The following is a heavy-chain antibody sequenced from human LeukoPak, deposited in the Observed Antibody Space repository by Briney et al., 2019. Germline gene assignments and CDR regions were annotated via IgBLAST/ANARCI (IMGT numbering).Heavy chain of an antibody. Sequence: PGGSLRLSCAASGFTFSSYAMHWVRQAPGKGLEWVTFTRYDGSNKYYADSVKGRFTISRDNSKNTLYLQMNSLRAEDTAVYYCAKGSKEVLFTRDHYMDVWGKGTTVTISS. V-gene: IGHV3-30*02. CDR1: GFTFSSYA. J-gene: IGHJ6*03. CDR2: TRYDGSNK. D-gene: IGHD3-3*01. CDR3: AKGSKEVLFTRDHYMDV.